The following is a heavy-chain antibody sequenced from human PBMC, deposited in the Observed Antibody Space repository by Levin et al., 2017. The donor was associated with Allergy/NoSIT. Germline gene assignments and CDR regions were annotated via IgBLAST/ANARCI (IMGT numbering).Heavy chain of an antibody. V-gene: IGHV3-21*01. J-gene: IGHJ4*02. CDR1: GFTFSIYT. CDR3: ARGPEV. Sequence: GGSLRFSCSASGFTFSIYTMNWVRQAPGKGLEWISFISTNSAYIFYADSVRGRFTISRDNAKGSLYLQMNSLRADDTAVYYCARGPEVWGQGTPVTVSS. CDR2: ISTNSAYI.